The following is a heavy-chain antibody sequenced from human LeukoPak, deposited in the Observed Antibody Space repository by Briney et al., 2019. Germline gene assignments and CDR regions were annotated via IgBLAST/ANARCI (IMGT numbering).Heavy chain of an antibody. J-gene: IGHJ6*02. CDR2: ISYDGSNK. Sequence: GRSLRLSCAASGLTFSSYAMHWVRQAPGKGLEWVAVISYDGSNKYYADSVKGRFTISRDNSKNTLYLQMNSLRAEDTAVYYCARGYYDFWNGMDVWGQGTTVTVSS. CDR3: ARGYYDFWNGMDV. D-gene: IGHD3-3*01. CDR1: GLTFSSYA. V-gene: IGHV3-30-3*01.